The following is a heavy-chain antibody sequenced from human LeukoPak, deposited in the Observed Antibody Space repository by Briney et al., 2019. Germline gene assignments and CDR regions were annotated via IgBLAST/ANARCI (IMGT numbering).Heavy chain of an antibody. J-gene: IGHJ4*02. Sequence: PSETLSLTCTVSGVSISSSSYYWGWIRQPPGKGLEWIGSIYYSGSTYYNPSLKSRVTISVDTSKNQFSLKLSSVTAADTAVYYCARHGGSYYIKPFDYWGQGTLVTVSS. V-gene: IGHV4-39*01. CDR3: ARHGGSYYIKPFDY. D-gene: IGHD3-10*01. CDR1: GVSISSSSYY. CDR2: IYYSGST.